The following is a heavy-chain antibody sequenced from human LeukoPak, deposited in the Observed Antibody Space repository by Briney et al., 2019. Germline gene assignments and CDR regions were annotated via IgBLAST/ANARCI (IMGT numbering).Heavy chain of an antibody. D-gene: IGHD1-26*01. J-gene: IGHJ4*02. CDR3: ARAHIVGATVDY. CDR1: VGSISSGDYY. V-gene: IGHV4-30-4*01. CDR2: IYFSGST. Sequence: SETLSLTCTVSVGSISSGDYYWSWIRRPPGKGLEWIGYIYFSGSTYYNPSLKSRLTMSIDTSKNQFSLRLNSVAAADTAVYFCARAHIVGATVDYWGQGTLVTVSS.